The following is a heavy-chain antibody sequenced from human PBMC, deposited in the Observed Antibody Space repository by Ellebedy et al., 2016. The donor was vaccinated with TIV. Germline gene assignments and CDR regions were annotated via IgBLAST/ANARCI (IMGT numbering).Heavy chain of an antibody. J-gene: IGHJ3*02. CDR2: ISAYNGNT. Sequence: ASVKVSCKASGYTFTGYYMHWVRQAPGQGLEWMGWISAYNGNTNYAQKLQGRVTMTTDTSTSTAYMELRSLRSDDTAVYYCARDFGSGSYRGPFHPTPDDAFDIWGQGTMVTVSS. D-gene: IGHD3-10*01. CDR3: ARDFGSGSYRGPFHPTPDDAFDI. V-gene: IGHV1-18*04. CDR1: GYTFTGYY.